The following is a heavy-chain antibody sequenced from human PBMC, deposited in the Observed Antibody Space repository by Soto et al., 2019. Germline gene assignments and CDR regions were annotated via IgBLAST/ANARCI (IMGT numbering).Heavy chain of an antibody. D-gene: IGHD2-15*01. CDR1: GLTFSNYE. CDR3: ARYCSGGISNDGNMDV. V-gene: IGHV3-48*03. Sequence: GGSLRLSCAASGLTFSNYEVNWVRQAPGNGLEWVSYISSSGGTTYYAGSVTGRFTTSRDNAKSSLYLQMNSLRAEDTAVYYCARYCSGGISNDGNMDVWGQGTTLTVSS. J-gene: IGHJ6*02. CDR2: ISSSGGTT.